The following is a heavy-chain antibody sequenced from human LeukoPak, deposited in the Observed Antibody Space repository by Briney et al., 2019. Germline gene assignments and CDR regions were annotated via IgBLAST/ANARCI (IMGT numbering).Heavy chain of an antibody. V-gene: IGHV4-59*11. CDR1: GGSISSHY. CDR2: IYYSGST. D-gene: IGHD3-3*01. J-gene: IGHJ6*03. CDR3: ARAESGYYGYYYYYMDV. Sequence: SETLSLTCTASGGSISSHYWSWIRQPPGKGLEWIGYIYYSGSTNYNPSLKSRVTISVDTSKNQFSLKLSSVTAADTAVYYCARAESGYYGYYYYYMDVWGKGTTVTVSS.